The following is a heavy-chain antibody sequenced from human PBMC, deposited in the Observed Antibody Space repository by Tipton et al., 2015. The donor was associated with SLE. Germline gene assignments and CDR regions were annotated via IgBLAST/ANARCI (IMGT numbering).Heavy chain of an antibody. CDR3: ARESDMTTSLDY. J-gene: IGHJ4*02. V-gene: IGHV4-4*07. CDR1: GGSMTSYY. Sequence: TLSLTCSVSGGSMTSYYWSWLRQPAGKGLEWIGHFYTSGNTNYNTIYNPSLKSRVAMSADTSKNHFSLRLTSVTAADTAVYYCARESDMTTSLDYWGQGTLVTVSS. CDR2: FYTSGNT. D-gene: IGHD4-11*01.